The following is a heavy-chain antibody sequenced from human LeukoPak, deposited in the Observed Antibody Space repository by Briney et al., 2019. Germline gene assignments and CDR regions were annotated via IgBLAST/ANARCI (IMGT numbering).Heavy chain of an antibody. CDR2: TYYRSKWYN. CDR1: GDGVSSDSAA. Sequence: SQTLSLTCAISGDGVSSDSAAWNWIRQSQSRGLEWLGRTYYRSKWYNDYADSVKSRITINPDTSKNQFSLQLDSVTPEDTAVYYCARGRGGYDPFDYWGQGTLVTVSS. J-gene: IGHJ4*02. CDR3: ARGRGGYDPFDY. D-gene: IGHD5-12*01. V-gene: IGHV6-1*01.